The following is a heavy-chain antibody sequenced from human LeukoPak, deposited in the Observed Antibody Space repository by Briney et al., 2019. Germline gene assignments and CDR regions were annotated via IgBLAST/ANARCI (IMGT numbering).Heavy chain of an antibody. CDR1: GGSISSYY. CDR2: IYYSGST. CDR3: ARDRSRPTDAFDI. Sequence: KTSETLSLTCTVSGGSISSYYWSWIRQPPGKGLEWIGYIYYSGSTNYNPSLKSRVTISVDTSKNQFSLKLSSVTAADTAVYYCARDRSRPTDAFDIWGQGTMVTVSS. V-gene: IGHV4-59*12. J-gene: IGHJ3*02.